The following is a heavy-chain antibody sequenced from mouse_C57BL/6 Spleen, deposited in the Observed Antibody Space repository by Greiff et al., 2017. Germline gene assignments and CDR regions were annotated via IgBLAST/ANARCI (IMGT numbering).Heavy chain of an antibody. CDR3: ARRAPYYYGSSYSFAY. D-gene: IGHD1-1*01. J-gene: IGHJ3*01. CDR2: IYPRSGNT. Sequence: VQRVESGAELARPGASVKLSCKASGYTFTSYGISWVKQRTGQGLEWIGEIYPRSGNTYYNEKFKGKATLTADKSSSTAYMELRSLTSEDSAVYFCARRAPYYYGSSYSFAYWGQGTLVTVSA. CDR1: GYTFTSYG. V-gene: IGHV1-81*01.